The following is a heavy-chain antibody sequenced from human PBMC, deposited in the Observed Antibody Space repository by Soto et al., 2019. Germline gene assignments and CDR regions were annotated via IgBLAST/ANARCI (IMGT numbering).Heavy chain of an antibody. CDR1: GFTFSNYA. Sequence: QVQLVESGGGVVQPGRSLRLSCAASGFTFSNYAMHWVRQAPGKGLEWVAVISYDGSNKYYADSVKGRFTISRDNSKNTLYLQMNSLRAEDTAVYYCARAQVKMATIPASDYWGQGTLVTVSS. V-gene: IGHV3-30-3*01. CDR3: ARAQVKMATIPASDY. J-gene: IGHJ4*02. D-gene: IGHD5-12*01. CDR2: ISYDGSNK.